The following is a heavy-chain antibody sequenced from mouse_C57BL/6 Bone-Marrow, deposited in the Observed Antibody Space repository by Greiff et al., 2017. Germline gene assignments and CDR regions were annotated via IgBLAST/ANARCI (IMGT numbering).Heavy chain of an antibody. D-gene: IGHD2-1*01. CDR2: IYPRSGNT. J-gene: IGHJ4*01. V-gene: IGHV1-81*01. Sequence: VKLVESGAELARPGASVKLSCKASGYTFTSYGISWVKQRTGQGLEWIGEIYPRSGNTYYNEKFKGKATLTADKSSSTAYMELRSLTSEDSAVYFCARFSYGNYFYAMDYWGQGTSVTVSS. CDR1: GYTFTSYG. CDR3: ARFSYGNYFYAMDY.